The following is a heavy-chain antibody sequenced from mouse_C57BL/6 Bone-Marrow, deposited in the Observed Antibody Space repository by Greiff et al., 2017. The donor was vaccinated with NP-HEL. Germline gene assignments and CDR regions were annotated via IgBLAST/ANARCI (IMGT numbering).Heavy chain of an antibody. D-gene: IGHD2-2*01. Sequence: VQLQQPGTELVKPGTSVKLSCKSSGYTFTSYWMHWVKQRPGQGLEWIGNINPSNGGTNYNEKFKSKATLTVDKSSSTAYMQLSSLTSDDSAVYYCARERRWLRRGYWDADVWDTGTTVTVSA. CDR3: ARERRWLRRGYWDADV. J-gene: IGHJ1*03. CDR2: INPSNGGT. V-gene: IGHV1-53*01. CDR1: GYTFTSYW.